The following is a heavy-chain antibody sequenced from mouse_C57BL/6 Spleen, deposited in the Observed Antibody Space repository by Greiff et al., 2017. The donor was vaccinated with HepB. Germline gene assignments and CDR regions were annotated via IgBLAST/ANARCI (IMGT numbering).Heavy chain of an antibody. Sequence: EVQGVESGGGLVQPGGSLKLSCAASGFTFSDYYMYWVRQTPEKRLEWVAYISNGGGSTYYPDTVKGRFTISRDNAKNTLYLQMSRLKSEDTAMYYCARPRGYYPHWYFDVWGTGTTVTVSS. CDR1: GFTFSDYY. D-gene: IGHD1-1*01. J-gene: IGHJ1*03. CDR3: ARPRGYYPHWYFDV. CDR2: ISNGGGST. V-gene: IGHV5-12*01.